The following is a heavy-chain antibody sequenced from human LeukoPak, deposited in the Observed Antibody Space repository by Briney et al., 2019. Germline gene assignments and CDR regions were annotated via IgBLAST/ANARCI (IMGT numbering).Heavy chain of an antibody. CDR2: INYTGST. Sequence: PSDTLSLTCAVYGGSFSGFYWSWIRHVPGKGLEWIGEINYTGSTSYNPSLKSRVTISVDTSQNQFFLLLTSVTAADTAVYYCARVAGYLPTRWFDPWGQGTHVTVSP. V-gene: IGHV4-34*01. CDR1: GGSFSGFY. CDR3: ARVAGYLPTRWFDP. J-gene: IGHJ5*02. D-gene: IGHD6-25*01.